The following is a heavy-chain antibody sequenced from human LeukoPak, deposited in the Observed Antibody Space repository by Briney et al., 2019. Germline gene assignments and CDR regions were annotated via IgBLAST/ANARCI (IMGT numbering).Heavy chain of an antibody. D-gene: IGHD4-17*01. V-gene: IGHV3-21*01. CDR2: ISSSSSYI. Sequence: PGGSLRLSCAASGFTFNSYTMNWVRQAPGKGLEWVSSISSSSSYISCADSVKGRFTISRDNAKNSLFLQLNSLRAEDTALYYCARDMSYGDYEDADYFQHWGQGTLVTVSS. CDR1: GFTFNSYT. J-gene: IGHJ1*01. CDR3: ARDMSYGDYEDADYFQH.